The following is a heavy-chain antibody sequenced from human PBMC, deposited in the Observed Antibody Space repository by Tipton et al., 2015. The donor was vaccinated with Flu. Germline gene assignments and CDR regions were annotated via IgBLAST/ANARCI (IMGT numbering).Heavy chain of an antibody. J-gene: IGHJ6*02. CDR2: IYSGGST. D-gene: IGHD6-19*01. CDR1: GFTVSSNY. CDR3: AGDRVYSSSSPPLCFDGMDV. Sequence: AASGFTVSSNYMSWVRQAPGKGLEWVSVIYSGGSTCYADSVKGRFTISRHNSKNTLYLQMNSLRAEDTAVYYCAGDRVYSSSSPPLCFDGMDVWGQGTTVTVSS. V-gene: IGHV3-53*04.